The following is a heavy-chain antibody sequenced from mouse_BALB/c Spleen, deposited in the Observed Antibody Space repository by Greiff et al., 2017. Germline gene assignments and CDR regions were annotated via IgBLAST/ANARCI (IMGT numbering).Heavy chain of an antibody. CDR2: ISYSGST. V-gene: IGHV3-2*02. CDR1: GYSITSDYA. J-gene: IGHJ2*01. D-gene: IGHD4-1*01. CDR3: AAKTGTGDY. Sequence: DVQLQESGPGLVKPSQSLSLTCTVTGYSITSDYAWNWIRQFPGNKLEWMGYISYSGSTSYNPSLKSRISITRDTSKNQFFLQLNSVTTEDTATYYCAAKTGTGDYWGQGTTLTVSS.